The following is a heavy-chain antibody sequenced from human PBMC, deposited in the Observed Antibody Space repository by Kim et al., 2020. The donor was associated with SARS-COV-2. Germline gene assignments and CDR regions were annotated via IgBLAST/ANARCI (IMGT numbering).Heavy chain of an antibody. V-gene: IGHV4-59*01. Sequence: SETLSLTCTVSGGSISSYYWSWIRQPPGKGLEWIGYIYYSGSTNYNPSLKSRVTISVDTSKNQFSLKLSSVTAADTAVYYCARELMEADYYYYYGMDVWGQGTTVTVSS. D-gene: IGHD2-8*01. CDR2: IYYSGST. CDR3: ARELMEADYYYYYGMDV. CDR1: GGSISSYY. J-gene: IGHJ6*02.